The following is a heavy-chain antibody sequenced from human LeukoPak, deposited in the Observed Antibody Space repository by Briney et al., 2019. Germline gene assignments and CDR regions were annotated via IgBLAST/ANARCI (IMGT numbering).Heavy chain of an antibody. D-gene: IGHD3-10*01. V-gene: IGHV4-34*01. CDR1: GGSFNGYY. CDR3: ARVTHYYGCDY. J-gene: IGHJ4*02. Sequence: PSETLSLTCAVYGGSFNGYYWSWIRQPPGKGLEWIGEINHSGSTNYNPSLKSRVTISVDTSKNQFSLKLSSVTAADTAVYYCARVTHYYGCDYWGQGTLVTVSS. CDR2: INHSGST.